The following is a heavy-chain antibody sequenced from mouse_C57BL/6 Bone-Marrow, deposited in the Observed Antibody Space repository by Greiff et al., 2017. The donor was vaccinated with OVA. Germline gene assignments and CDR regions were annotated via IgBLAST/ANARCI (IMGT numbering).Heavy chain of an antibody. J-gene: IGHJ3*01. CDR2: IDPETGGT. V-gene: IGHV1-15*01. D-gene: IGHD2-12*01. CDR3: TRELPLPY. Sequence: QVQLKESGAELVRPGASVTLSCKASGYTFTDYEMHWVKQTPVHGLEWIGAIDPETGGTAYNQKFKGKAILTADKSSSTAYMELRSLTSEDSAVYYCTRELPLPYWGQGTLVTVSA. CDR1: GYTFTDYE.